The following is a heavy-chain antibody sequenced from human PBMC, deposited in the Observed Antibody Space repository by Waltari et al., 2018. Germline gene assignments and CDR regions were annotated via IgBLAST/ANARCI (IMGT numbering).Heavy chain of an antibody. V-gene: IGHV5-51*01. Sequence: EVQLVQSGAEVQKPGESLKISCKGSGYRMTNYWIGLVRQMPGKGLEWVGFVYPGDSDTRYSQSFQGQVTISADKSISTAYMQWSSLRASDTDMYYCARAYASGDDAFDLWGQGTVVTVSS. CDR3: ARAYASGDDAFDL. CDR1: GYRMTNYW. CDR2: VYPGDSDT. D-gene: IGHD2-2*01. J-gene: IGHJ3*01.